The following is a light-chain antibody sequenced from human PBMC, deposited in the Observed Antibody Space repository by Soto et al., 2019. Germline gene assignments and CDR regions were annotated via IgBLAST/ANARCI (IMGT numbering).Light chain of an antibody. CDR3: WSYAGRRTFEV. V-gene: IGLV2-23*03. CDR2: EGN. J-gene: IGLJ2*01. Sequence: QSVLTQPASVSGSPGQSITISCTGSSSDVGSYNLVSWYQQYPVKAPKLMIFEGNKRPSGVSNRFSASKSGNTASLTISGLQAEDEADYYCWSYAGRRTFEVFGGGTQLTVL. CDR1: SSDVGSYNL.